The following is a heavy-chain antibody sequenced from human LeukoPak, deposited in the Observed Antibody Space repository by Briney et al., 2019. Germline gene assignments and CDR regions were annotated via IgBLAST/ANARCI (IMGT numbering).Heavy chain of an antibody. Sequence: SETLSLTCTVFGGSLSSYYWVWVRQPPRKELEWIGLIYSSGSIKYNPPLKSRLTISLDTSKNKISLKQTSVTAADTAIYYCARQFEFWGQGTLVTVSS. CDR2: IYSSGSI. CDR3: ARQFEF. V-gene: IGHV4-59*08. J-gene: IGHJ4*02. CDR1: GGSLSSYY.